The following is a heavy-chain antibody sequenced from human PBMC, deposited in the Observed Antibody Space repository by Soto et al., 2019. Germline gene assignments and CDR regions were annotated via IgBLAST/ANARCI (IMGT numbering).Heavy chain of an antibody. J-gene: IGHJ3*02. CDR2: IFTGGST. D-gene: IGHD6-19*01. Sequence: EVQLVESGGGLVQPGGSLRLSCAASGFTVSSNYMSWVRQAPGKGLEWVSVIFTGGSTYYADSVKGRFTISRHSSKTTLYRQMNSLRAEATAVYYCARDRYSSVWLDAFDIWAQGTMVTVSS. V-gene: IGHV3-53*04. CDR3: ARDRYSSVWLDAFDI. CDR1: GFTVSSNY.